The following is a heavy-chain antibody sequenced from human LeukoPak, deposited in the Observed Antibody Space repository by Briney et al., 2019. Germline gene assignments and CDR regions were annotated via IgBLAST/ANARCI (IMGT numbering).Heavy chain of an antibody. CDR1: GGFMSSSY. J-gene: IGHJ5*02. CDR3: ARYKGIVGATTNNWFDP. CDR2: IYYSGST. D-gene: IGHD1-26*01. V-gene: IGHV4-59*01. Sequence: SETLSLTCTVSGGFMSSSYWSWVRQPPGKGLEWIGYIYYSGSTNYNPSLKSRVTISLDTSKNQFSLKLSSLSAADTAVYYCARYKGIVGATTNNWFDPWGQGTLVTVSS.